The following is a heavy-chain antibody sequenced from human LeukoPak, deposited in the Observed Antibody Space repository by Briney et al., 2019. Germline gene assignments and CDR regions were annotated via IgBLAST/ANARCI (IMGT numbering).Heavy chain of an antibody. D-gene: IGHD6-13*01. CDR2: ISYDGSNK. CDR1: GFTFSSYA. CDR3: ARGRAAVDTFDY. J-gene: IGHJ4*02. Sequence: GRSLRLSCAASGFTFSSYAMHWVRQAPGKGLEWVAVISYDGSNKYYADPVKGRFTISRDNSKNTLYLQMNSLRAEDTAVYYCARGRAAVDTFDYWGQGTLVTVSS. V-gene: IGHV3-30-3*01.